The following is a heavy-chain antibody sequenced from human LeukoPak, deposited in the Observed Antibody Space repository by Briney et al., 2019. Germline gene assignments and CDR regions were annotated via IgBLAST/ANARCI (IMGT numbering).Heavy chain of an antibody. CDR1: GFTFSIYA. CDR2: ITSRGEST. J-gene: IGHJ4*02. CDR3: ARDRPNYYGSDGHYYRRDGDY. Sequence: SGGSLRLSCAASGFTFSIYAMSWVRQAPGKGLQWVASITSRGESTWYVDSVKGRFTITRDNFENTLYLQMHSLRAEDTAVYYCARDRPNYYGSDGHYYRRDGDYWGRGTLVSVSS. V-gene: IGHV3-23*01. D-gene: IGHD3-22*01.